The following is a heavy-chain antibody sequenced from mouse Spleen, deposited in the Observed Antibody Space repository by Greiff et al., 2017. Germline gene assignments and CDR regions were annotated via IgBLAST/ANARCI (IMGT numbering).Heavy chain of an antibody. CDR2: IYPRDGST. Sequence: QVQLKQSGPELVKPGASVKLSCKASGYTFTSYDINWVKQRPGQGLEWIGWIYPRDGSTKYNEKFKGKATLTVDTSSSTAYMELHSLTSEDSAVYFCARNYYGNYDYYAMDYWGQGTSVTVSS. D-gene: IGHD2-1*01. CDR3: ARNYYGNYDYYAMDY. CDR1: GYTFTSYD. V-gene: IGHV1-85*01. J-gene: IGHJ4*01.